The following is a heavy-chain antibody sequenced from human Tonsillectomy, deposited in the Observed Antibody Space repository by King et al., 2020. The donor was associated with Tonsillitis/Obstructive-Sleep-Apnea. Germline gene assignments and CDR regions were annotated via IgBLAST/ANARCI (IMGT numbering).Heavy chain of an antibody. CDR2: IYYSGST. Sequence: QLQESGPGLVKPSETLSLTCTVSGGSISSSSYYWGWIRQPPGKGLEWIGSIYYSGSTYYNPSLKSRVTISVDTSKNQFSLKLSSVTAADTAVYYCARPDYYYYMDVWGKGTTVTVSS. J-gene: IGHJ6*03. CDR1: GGSISSSSYY. V-gene: IGHV4-39*01. CDR3: ARPDYYYYMDV.